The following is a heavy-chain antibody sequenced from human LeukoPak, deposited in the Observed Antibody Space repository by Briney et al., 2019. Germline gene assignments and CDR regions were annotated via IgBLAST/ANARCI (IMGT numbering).Heavy chain of an antibody. CDR1: GFTFNDYE. J-gene: IGHJ4*02. Sequence: GGSLRLSCAASGFTFNDYEMNWVRQAPGKGLEWVSYISSSGSTMFYADSVKGRFTISRDNAKNSLYLQMNSLRVEDTAVYYCARGAQITYYYDTSGYPDYWGQGALVTVSS. CDR3: ARGAQITYYYDTSGYPDY. V-gene: IGHV3-48*03. CDR2: ISSSGSTM. D-gene: IGHD3-22*01.